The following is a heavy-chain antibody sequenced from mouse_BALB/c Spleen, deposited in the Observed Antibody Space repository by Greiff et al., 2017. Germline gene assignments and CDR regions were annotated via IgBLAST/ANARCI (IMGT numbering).Heavy chain of an antibody. J-gene: IGHJ4*01. D-gene: IGHD1-1*01. CDR1: GYAFSSYW. CDR3: ARSTTVVATGAMDY. Sequence: QVHVKQSGAELVRPGSSVKISCKASGYAFSSYWMNWVKQRPGQGLEWIGQIYPGDGDTNYNGKFKGKATLTADKSSSTAYMQLSSLTSEDSAVYFCARSTTVVATGAMDYWGQGTSVTVSS. CDR2: IYPGDGDT. V-gene: IGHV1-80*01.